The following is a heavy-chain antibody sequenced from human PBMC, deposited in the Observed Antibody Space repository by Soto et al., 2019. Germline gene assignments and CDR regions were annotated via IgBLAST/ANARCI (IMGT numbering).Heavy chain of an antibody. D-gene: IGHD3-10*01. Sequence: QVTLKESGPVLVKPTETLTLTCTVSGFSLSNARMGVSCIRQPPGKALEWLAHIFSNDEKFYSTSLKSRLTISKDTTKSQVVLTMTNMDPEDGATDYRARSRIPMVRGVVWGAFDSWGQRTMVAVAS. CDR1: GFSLSNARMG. J-gene: IGHJ3*02. CDR3: ARSRIPMVRGVVWGAFDS. CDR2: IFSNDEK. V-gene: IGHV2-26*01.